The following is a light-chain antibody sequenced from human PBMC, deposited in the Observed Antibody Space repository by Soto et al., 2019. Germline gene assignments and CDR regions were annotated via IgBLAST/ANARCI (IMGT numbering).Light chain of an antibody. J-gene: IGLJ7*01. Sequence: QSVLTQPPSASGTPGQRVTISCSGSSSNIGSHTVNWYQQLPGTAPRLLIYNTYYRPSGVPDRFSGSKSGTSASLAISGIQSEDEADYYCAAWDDSLNGVVFGGGTQLTVL. CDR3: AAWDDSLNGVV. CDR2: NTY. V-gene: IGLV1-44*01. CDR1: SSNIGSHT.